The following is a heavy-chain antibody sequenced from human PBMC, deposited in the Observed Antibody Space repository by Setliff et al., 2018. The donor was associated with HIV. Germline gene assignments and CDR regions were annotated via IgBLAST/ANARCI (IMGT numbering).Heavy chain of an antibody. Sequence: GGSLRLSCAASGFTFSSYSMDWVRQAPGKGLEWVSYISSSSSTIYYADSVKGRFTISRDNAKNSLYLQMNRLRAEDTALYFCARDAPGYSHVLDFWGQGTQVTVSS. J-gene: IGHJ4*02. CDR2: ISSSSSTI. D-gene: IGHD5-18*01. CDR3: ARDAPGYSHVLDF. V-gene: IGHV3-48*01. CDR1: GFTFSSYS.